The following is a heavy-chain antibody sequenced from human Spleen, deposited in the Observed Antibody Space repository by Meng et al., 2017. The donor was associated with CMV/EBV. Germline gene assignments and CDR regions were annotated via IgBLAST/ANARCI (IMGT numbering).Heavy chain of an antibody. J-gene: IGHJ6*02. CDR2: IIPIFGTA. Sequence: SVKVSCKASGGTFSSYAISWVRQAPGQGLEWMGGIIPIFGTANYAQKFQGRVTITTDGSTSTAYMELSSLRSEDTAVYYCARVWWNYGSYYGMDVWGQGTTVTVSS. V-gene: IGHV1-69*05. D-gene: IGHD1-7*01. CDR1: GGTFSSYA. CDR3: ARVWWNYGSYYGMDV.